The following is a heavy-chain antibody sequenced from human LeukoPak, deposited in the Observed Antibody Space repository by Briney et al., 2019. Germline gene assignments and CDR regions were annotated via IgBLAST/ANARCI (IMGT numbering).Heavy chain of an antibody. CDR2: IYSGGNT. D-gene: IGHD1-26*01. CDR1: GFSFSNHW. Sequence: GGSLRLSCAASGFSFSNHWMHWVRQAPGKGLVWVSVIYSGGNTYYADSVKGRFTISRDNSKNTLYLQMNSLRAEDTAVYYCARDRVGATTNFDYWGQGTLVTVSS. CDR3: ARDRVGATTNFDY. J-gene: IGHJ4*02. V-gene: IGHV3-53*01.